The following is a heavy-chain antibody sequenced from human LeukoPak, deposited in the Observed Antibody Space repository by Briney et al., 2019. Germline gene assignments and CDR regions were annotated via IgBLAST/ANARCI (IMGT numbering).Heavy chain of an antibody. Sequence: GGSLRLSCAASGFTSTNYAMNWVRQAPGKGLEWVSVLIGSSGSTDYADSVKGRFTISRDTSKNTLFLRMNSLRAEDTAIYYCAKGAYDYIEIGYFDSWGQGTLVTVSS. D-gene: IGHD5-12*01. V-gene: IGHV3-23*01. CDR3: AKGAYDYIEIGYFDS. CDR2: LIGSSGST. CDR1: GFTSTNYA. J-gene: IGHJ4*02.